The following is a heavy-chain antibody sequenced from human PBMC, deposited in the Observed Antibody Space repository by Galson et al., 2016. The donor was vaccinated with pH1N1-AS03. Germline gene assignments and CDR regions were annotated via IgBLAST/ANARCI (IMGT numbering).Heavy chain of an antibody. CDR2: INHSGGT. J-gene: IGHJ4*02. Sequence: ETLSLTCAVYGGPFNIYYWSWIRQPPGKGLEWIGEINHSGGTNYNPSLKSRVAISEDTSKKQFSVKLTSVTAADTAVYYCGRVGRGGSPVDYWGQGTLVTASS. D-gene: IGHD2-15*01. CDR1: GGPFNIYY. V-gene: IGHV4-34*01. CDR3: GRVGRGGSPVDY.